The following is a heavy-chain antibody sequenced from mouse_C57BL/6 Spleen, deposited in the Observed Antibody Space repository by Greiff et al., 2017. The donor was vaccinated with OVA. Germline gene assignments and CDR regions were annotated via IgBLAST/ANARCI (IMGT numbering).Heavy chain of an antibody. J-gene: IGHJ4*01. CDR2: INPYNGGT. V-gene: IGHV1-19*01. Sequence: VHVKQSGPVLVKPGASVKMSCKASGYTFTDYYMNWVKQSHGKSLEWIGVINPYNGGTSYTQKFKGKATLTVDKSSSTAYMELNSLTSEDSAVDYGARQGGDYWGQGTSVTVSS. CDR1: GYTFTDYY. CDR3: ARQGGDY.